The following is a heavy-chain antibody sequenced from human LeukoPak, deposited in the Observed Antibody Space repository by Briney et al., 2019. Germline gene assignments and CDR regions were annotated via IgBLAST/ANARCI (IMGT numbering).Heavy chain of an antibody. D-gene: IGHD3-10*01. Sequence: PGGSLRLSCAASGFTFSSYWMHWVRHAPGKGLVWVSRINSDGSSTSYADSVKGRFTISRDNAKHTLYLQMNSLSAEDTAVYYCARVALGFGESYPDYWGQGTLVTVSS. J-gene: IGHJ4*02. V-gene: IGHV3-74*01. CDR2: INSDGSST. CDR3: ARVALGFGESYPDY. CDR1: GFTFSSYW.